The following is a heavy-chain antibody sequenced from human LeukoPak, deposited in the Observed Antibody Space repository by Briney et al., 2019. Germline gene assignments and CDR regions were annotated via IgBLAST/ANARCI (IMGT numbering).Heavy chain of an antibody. J-gene: IGHJ4*02. CDR2: ISGSGGST. Sequence: GGSLRLSCAASGFTFSSYAMSWVRQAPGKGLEWVSAISGSGGSTYYADSVKGRFTISRDNSKNTLYLQMNSLRAEDTAVYYCAKDKTYYYDSSGYSHPGYYFDYWGQGTLVTVSS. CDR1: GFTFSSYA. D-gene: IGHD3-22*01. CDR3: AKDKTYYYDSSGYSHPGYYFDY. V-gene: IGHV3-23*01.